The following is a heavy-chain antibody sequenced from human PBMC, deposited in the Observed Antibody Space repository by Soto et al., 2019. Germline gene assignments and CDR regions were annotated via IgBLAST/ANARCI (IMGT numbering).Heavy chain of an antibody. Sequence: GESLKISCKGSGYSFTSYWIGWVRQMPGKGLEWIGMIYPGDSDTRYSPSFQGQVTISADRSISTAYLQWSSLKAEDTAVYYCTSDKMAYYYDSSGYSDYWYFDLWGRGTLVTVSS. D-gene: IGHD3-22*01. CDR3: TSDKMAYYYDSSGYSDYWYFDL. CDR2: IYPGDSDT. CDR1: GYSFTSYW. V-gene: IGHV5-51*01. J-gene: IGHJ2*01.